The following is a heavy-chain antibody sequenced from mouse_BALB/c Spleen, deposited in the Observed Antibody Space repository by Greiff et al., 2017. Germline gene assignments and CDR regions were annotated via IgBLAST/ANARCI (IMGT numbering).Heavy chain of an antibody. J-gene: IGHJ4*01. V-gene: IGHV5-17*02. Sequence: EVKVVESGGGLVQPGGSRKLSCAASGFTFSSFGMHWVRQAPEKGLEWVAYISSGSSTIYYADTVKGRFTISKDNPKNTLFLQMTSLRSEDTAMYYCAREGGYWAMGYWGQGTSVTGSS. CDR3: AREGGYWAMGY. CDR1: GFTFSSFG. D-gene: IGHD1-1*02. CDR2: ISSGSSTI.